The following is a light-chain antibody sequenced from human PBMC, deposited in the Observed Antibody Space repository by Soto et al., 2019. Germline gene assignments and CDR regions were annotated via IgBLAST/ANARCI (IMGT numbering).Light chain of an antibody. CDR1: QSIRSY. CDR2: GAT. Sequence: DIQMTQSPSSLSASIGDRVTITCRASQSIRSYLNWYQQKPGKAPMLLIYGATNLQSGVPSRSSGSGSRTDFTLTSSSLQPEDFATYFCQQSFSVRSWTFGQGTKVDIK. V-gene: IGKV1-39*01. CDR3: QQSFSVRSWT. J-gene: IGKJ1*01.